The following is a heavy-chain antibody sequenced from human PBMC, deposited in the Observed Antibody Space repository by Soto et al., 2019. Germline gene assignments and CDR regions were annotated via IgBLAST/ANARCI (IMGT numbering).Heavy chain of an antibody. Sequence: SETLSLTCTVSGGSVSSGSYYWSWIRQPPGKGLEWIGYIYYSGSTNYNPSLKSRVTISVDTSKNQFSLKLSSVTAADTAVYYCASSGGVYQLLLYRYYFDYWGQGTLVTVSS. CDR3: ASSGGVYQLLLYRYYFDY. J-gene: IGHJ4*02. CDR2: IYYSGST. D-gene: IGHD2-2*01. V-gene: IGHV4-61*01. CDR1: GGSVSSGSYY.